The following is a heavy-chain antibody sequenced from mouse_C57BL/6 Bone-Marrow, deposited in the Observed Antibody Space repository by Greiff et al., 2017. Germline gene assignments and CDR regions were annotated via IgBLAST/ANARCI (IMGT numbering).Heavy chain of an antibody. D-gene: IGHD1-1*01. CDR1: GFTFSSYS. CDR3: ARDRGSSFFDY. CDR2: ISDGGSYT. Sequence: EVKLMESGGGLVKPGGSLKLSCAASGFTFSSYSMSWVRQTPEKRLEWVGTISDGGSYTYYPDNVKGRFTISRDNANNNLYLQMGHLKSEDAAMYYCARDRGSSFFDYWGQGTTLTVSS. J-gene: IGHJ2*01. V-gene: IGHV5-4*01.